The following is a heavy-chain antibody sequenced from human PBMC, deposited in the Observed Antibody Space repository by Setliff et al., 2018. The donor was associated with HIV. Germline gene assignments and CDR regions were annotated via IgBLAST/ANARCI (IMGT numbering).Heavy chain of an antibody. V-gene: IGHV4-61*02. J-gene: IGHJ2*01. Sequence: SETLSLTCTFSGDSISSGNYYWSWIRQPAGKGLEWIGRIYSTGSTNYNPSLKSRFTTSSDTSKNLFSLKLTTVTAADAAVYYCTRDTGYILSGYRPHWYFDLWGRGTLVTVPQ. D-gene: IGHD3-9*01. CDR3: TRDTGYILSGYRPHWYFDL. CDR2: IYSTGST. CDR1: GDSISSGNYY.